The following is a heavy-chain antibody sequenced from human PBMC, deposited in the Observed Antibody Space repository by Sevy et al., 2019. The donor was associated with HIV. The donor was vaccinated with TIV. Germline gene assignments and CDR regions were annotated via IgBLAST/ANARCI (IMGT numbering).Heavy chain of an antibody. CDR2: ISHDGNNK. Sequence: GGSLRLSCAASGFTFSNYDMHWVRQAPGKGLEWVAVISHDGNNKKYADSVKVRFTISRDDFKNTLYLQMSSLSPEDTAVYFCARLVSCGGDCYYLDYWGQGALVTVSS. D-gene: IGHD2-21*02. CDR1: GFTFSNYD. V-gene: IGHV3-30-3*01. CDR3: ARLVSCGGDCYYLDY. J-gene: IGHJ4*02.